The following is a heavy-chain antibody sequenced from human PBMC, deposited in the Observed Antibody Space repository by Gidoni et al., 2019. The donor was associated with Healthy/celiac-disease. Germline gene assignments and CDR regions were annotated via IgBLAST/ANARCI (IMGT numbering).Heavy chain of an antibody. CDR1: GCTFTSAA. V-gene: IGHV1-58*01. CDR2: IVVGSGNT. Sequence: QMQMVQSGPEVKKPGNSVRVSCQASGCTFTSAAVQWVRQARGQRLEWIGWIVVGSGNTNYAQKFQERVTSTRDMSTSTAYMELSSLRSEDTAVYYCAADYGDYVWYFDLCGRGTLVTVSS. J-gene: IGHJ2*01. CDR3: AADYGDYVWYFDL. D-gene: IGHD4-17*01.